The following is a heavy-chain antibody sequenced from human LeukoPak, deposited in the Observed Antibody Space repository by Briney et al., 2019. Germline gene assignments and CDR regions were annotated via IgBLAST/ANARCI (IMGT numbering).Heavy chain of an antibody. D-gene: IGHD3-22*01. CDR2: ISSSGSTI. V-gene: IGHV3-48*04. Sequence: GGSLRLSCTASGFTFSSYSMNWVRQAPGKGLEWVSYISSSGSTIYYADSVKGRFTISRDNAKNSVYLQLSSLRAEDTAVYYCARGRFNYDSTGYSSFYYWGQGTLVTVSS. CDR3: ARGRFNYDSTGYSSFYY. J-gene: IGHJ4*02. CDR1: GFTFSSYS.